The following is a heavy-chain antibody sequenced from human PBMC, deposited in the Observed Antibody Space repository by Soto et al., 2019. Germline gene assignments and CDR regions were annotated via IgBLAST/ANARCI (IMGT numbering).Heavy chain of an antibody. CDR3: ARTGYDRSGYFVEYYFDY. D-gene: IGHD3-22*01. CDR2: ISNDGSNP. J-gene: IGHJ4*02. Sequence: QVQLVESGGGVVQPERPLRLSCAASGFTFSKYAMHWVRQARGTGLEWVAVISNDGSNPYYADSVKARFTISRDNSKNTLYLQMNSLREEDTAVYYCARTGYDRSGYFVEYYFDYWGQGTLVTVSS. V-gene: IGHV3-30-3*01. CDR1: GFTFSKYA.